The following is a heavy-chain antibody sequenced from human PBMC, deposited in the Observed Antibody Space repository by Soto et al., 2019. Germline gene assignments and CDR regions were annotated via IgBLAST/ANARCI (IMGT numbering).Heavy chain of an antibody. CDR3: ARRVGAVPSQD. Sequence: QLQLQESGPGLVKPSETLSLTCSVSGASISSRSYHWDWIRQAPGKGPEWIGSAYCSGSTYYNPSLESRGTISVDTSKNQFSLKLNSVTAADTAVYYCARRVGAVPSQDWGQGTLVTVSS. J-gene: IGHJ1*01. D-gene: IGHD1-26*01. CDR1: GASISSRSYH. V-gene: IGHV4-39*01. CDR2: AYCSGST.